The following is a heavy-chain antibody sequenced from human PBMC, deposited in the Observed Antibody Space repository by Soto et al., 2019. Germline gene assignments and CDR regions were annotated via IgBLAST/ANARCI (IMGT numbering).Heavy chain of an antibody. J-gene: IGHJ4*02. D-gene: IGHD3-22*01. V-gene: IGHV3-23*01. CDR2: ISGSGGST. CDR1: GFTFSSYA. Sequence: GGSLRLSCAASGFTFSSYAMSWDRQAPGKGLEWVSAISGSGGSTYYADSVKGRFTISRDNSKNTLYLQMNSLRAEDTAVYYCAKVFRSSGFIDYWGQGTLVTVSS. CDR3: AKVFRSSGFIDY.